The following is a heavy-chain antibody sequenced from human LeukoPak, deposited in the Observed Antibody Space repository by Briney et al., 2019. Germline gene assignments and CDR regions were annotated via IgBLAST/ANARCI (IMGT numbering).Heavy chain of an antibody. CDR2: IYTSGST. CDR3: ARDFNQWPFNHYYMDV. V-gene: IGHV4-61*02. J-gene: IGHJ6*03. D-gene: IGHD6-19*01. CDR1: GGSISSGSYY. Sequence: PSQTLSLTCTVSGGSISSGSYYWSWIRQPAGKGLEWIGRIYTSGSTNYNPSLKSRVTISVDTSKNQFSLKLSSVTAADTAVYYCARDFNQWPFNHYYMDVWGKGTTVTISS.